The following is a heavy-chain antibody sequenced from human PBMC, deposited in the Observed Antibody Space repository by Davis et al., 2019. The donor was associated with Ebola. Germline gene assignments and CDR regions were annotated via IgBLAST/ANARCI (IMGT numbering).Heavy chain of an antibody. CDR2: INPSGGST. Sequence: AASVKVSCKASGYTFTSYYMHWVRQAPGQGLEWMGIINPSGGSTSYAQKFQGRVTITRDTSASTAYMELSSLRSEDTAVYYCARAQFPTTSDHWGQGTLVTVSS. CDR3: ARAQFPTTSDH. CDR1: GYTFTSYY. J-gene: IGHJ4*02. D-gene: IGHD1-1*01. V-gene: IGHV1-46*01.